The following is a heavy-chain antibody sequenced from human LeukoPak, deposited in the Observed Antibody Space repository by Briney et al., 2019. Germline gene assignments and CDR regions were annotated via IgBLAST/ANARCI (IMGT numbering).Heavy chain of an antibody. D-gene: IGHD6-19*01. CDR3: ARPIAVAGNDY. CDR1: GFTFSSYA. Sequence: PGRSLRLSCAASGFTFSSYAMHWVRQAPGKGLEWVAVISYDGSNKYYADSVKGRFTISRDNSKNTLYLQMNSLRAEDTAVYYCARPIAVAGNDYWGQGTLVTVSS. CDR2: ISYDGSNK. V-gene: IGHV3-30-3*01. J-gene: IGHJ4*02.